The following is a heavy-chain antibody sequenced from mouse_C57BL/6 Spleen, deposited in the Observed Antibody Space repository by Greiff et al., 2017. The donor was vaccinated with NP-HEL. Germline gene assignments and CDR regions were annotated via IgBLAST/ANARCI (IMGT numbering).Heavy chain of an antibody. CDR3: ARGAGREVDY. J-gene: IGHJ2*01. CDR1: GYTFTSYG. V-gene: IGHV1-81*01. Sequence: VQLVESGAELARPGASVKLSCKASGYTFTSYGISWVKQRTGQGLEWIGEIYPRSGNTYYNEKFKGKATLTADKSSSTAYMELRSLTSEDSAVYFCARGAGREVDYWGQGTTLTVSS. CDR2: IYPRSGNT. D-gene: IGHD3-3*01.